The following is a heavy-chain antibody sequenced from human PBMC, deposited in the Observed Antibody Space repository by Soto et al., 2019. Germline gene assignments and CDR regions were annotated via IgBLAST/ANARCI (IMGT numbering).Heavy chain of an antibody. D-gene: IGHD2-15*01. V-gene: IGHV1-8*02. CDR1: GYTFTGYY. CDR3: ESIGSGGLDY. CDR2: MNPNSGNT. J-gene: IGHJ4*02. Sequence: ASVKVSFKASGYTFTGYYMHWVRQATGQGLEWMGWMNPNSGNTSYAQKFQGRVTMTRNTSISTAYMELSSLRSEDTAVYYCESIGSGGLDYWGQGTLVTVSS.